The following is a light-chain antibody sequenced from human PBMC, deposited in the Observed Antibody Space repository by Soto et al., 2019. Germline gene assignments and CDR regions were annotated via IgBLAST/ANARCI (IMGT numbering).Light chain of an antibody. V-gene: IGKV2-28*01. CDR1: QSLLHSNGYNY. CDR3: IQILQTPPG. CDR2: LGS. J-gene: IGKJ1*01. Sequence: DIVMTQSPLSLPVTPGEPASISCRSSQSLLHSNGYNYLAWYLQKPGQSPQLLIYLGSNRASGAIERFSGGGSGTDLTQKISGVEAEDVGFYNCIQILQTPPGFGQGTKAELK.